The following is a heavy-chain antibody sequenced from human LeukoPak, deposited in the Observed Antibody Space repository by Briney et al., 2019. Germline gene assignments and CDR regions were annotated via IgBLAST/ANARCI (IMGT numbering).Heavy chain of an antibody. CDR1: GFTFSSYE. CDR2: ISSSGSTI. CDR3: ARVGVDYDILTGYHFDY. D-gene: IGHD3-9*01. J-gene: IGHJ4*02. V-gene: IGHV3-48*03. Sequence: PGGSLRLSCAASGFTFSSYETNWVRQAPGKGLEWVSYISSSGSTIYYADSVKGRFTISRDNAKNSLYLQMNSLRAEDTAVYYCARVGVDYDILTGYHFDYWGQGTLVTVSS.